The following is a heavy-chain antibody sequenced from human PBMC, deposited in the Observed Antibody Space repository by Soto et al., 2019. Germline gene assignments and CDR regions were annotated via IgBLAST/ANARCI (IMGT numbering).Heavy chain of an antibody. J-gene: IGHJ1*01. CDR3: ASWADAADEDYFHH. CDR1: GFRFSSSW. D-gene: IGHD3-16*01. Sequence: EVQLVESGGGLVQPGGSLRLSCAGSGFRFSSSWMSWIRQAPGKGPEWVAHINQGGSQKYYVDSAKGRFTISRDNAKTSLYLQMNNLRAEDTATYYCASWADAADEDYFHHWGQGTLVTVSS. CDR2: INQGGSQK. V-gene: IGHV3-7*03.